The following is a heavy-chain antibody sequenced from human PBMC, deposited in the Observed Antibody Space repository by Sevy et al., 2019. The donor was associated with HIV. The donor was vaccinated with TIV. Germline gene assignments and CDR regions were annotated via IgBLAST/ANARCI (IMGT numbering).Heavy chain of an antibody. Sequence: LLMQSQTLSLTFAISGDSVSSNSAAWNWIRQSPSRGLEWLGRTYYRSKWYNDYAVSVKSRITINPDTSNNQFSLQLNSVTPEDTAVYYCARAGGGGYCSGGSCYSSYYYFYGMDVWGQGTTVTVSS. CDR3: ARAGGGGYCSGGSCYSSYYYFYGMDV. J-gene: IGHJ6*02. D-gene: IGHD2-15*01. V-gene: IGHV6-1*01. CDR1: GDSVSSNSAA. CDR2: TYYRSKWYN.